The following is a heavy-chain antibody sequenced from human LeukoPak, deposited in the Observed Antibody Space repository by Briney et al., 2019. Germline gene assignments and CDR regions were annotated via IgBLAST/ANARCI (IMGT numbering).Heavy chain of an antibody. CDR3: ARDGVGATTSRPYYFDY. Sequence: GGSLRLSCAASGFTFDDYGMSWVRQAPGKGLEWVSGINWNGGSTGYADSVKGRFTISRDNAKNSLYLQMNSLRAEDTALYYCARDGVGATTSRPYYFDYWGQGTLVTVSS. V-gene: IGHV3-20*04. J-gene: IGHJ4*02. CDR2: INWNGGST. CDR1: GFTFDDYG. D-gene: IGHD1-26*01.